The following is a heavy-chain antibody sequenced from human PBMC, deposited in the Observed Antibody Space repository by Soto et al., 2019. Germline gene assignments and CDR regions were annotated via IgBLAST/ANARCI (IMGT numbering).Heavy chain of an antibody. D-gene: IGHD3-10*01. J-gene: IGHJ4*02. CDR2: INHSGST. V-gene: IGHV4-34*01. Sequence: SETLSLTCAVYGGSFSGYYWTWIRQPPGTGLEWIGEINHSGSTNYNPSLKSRVTISVDTSKNQFSLKLTSVTAVDTAVYYCARDKITRVFDYWGQGTLVIVSS. CDR3: ARDKITRVFDY. CDR1: GGSFSGYY.